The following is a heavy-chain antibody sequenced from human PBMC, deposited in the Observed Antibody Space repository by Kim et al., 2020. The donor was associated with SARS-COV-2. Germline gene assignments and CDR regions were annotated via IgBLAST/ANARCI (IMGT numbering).Heavy chain of an antibody. D-gene: IGHD3-22*01. CDR2: ISGSGGTN. CDR1: GFTFSSYA. CDR3: RKPGGKVSIGPNWFNP. Sequence: GGSLRLSCAASGFTFSSYAMSWVRQAPGKGLEWVSAISGSGGTNYNATPWRGGSTSPKANPKKTCILQRNALKPETPADYSGRKPGGKVSIGPNWFNPWG. J-gene: IGHJ5*02. V-gene: IGHV3-23*01.